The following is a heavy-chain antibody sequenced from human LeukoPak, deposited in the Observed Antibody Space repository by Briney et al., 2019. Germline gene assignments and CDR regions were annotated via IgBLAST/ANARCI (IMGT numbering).Heavy chain of an antibody. V-gene: IGHV1-69*06. CDR3: ARVHGDYVVLWAFDI. J-gene: IGHJ3*02. D-gene: IGHD4-17*01. Sequence: ASVKVSCKPSGGTFSSYAISWVRQAPGQGLEWMGGIIPIFGTANYAQKFQGRVTITADKSTSTAYVELSSLRSEDTAVYYCARVHGDYVVLWAFDIWGQGTMVTVSS. CDR2: IIPIFGTA. CDR1: GGTFSSYA.